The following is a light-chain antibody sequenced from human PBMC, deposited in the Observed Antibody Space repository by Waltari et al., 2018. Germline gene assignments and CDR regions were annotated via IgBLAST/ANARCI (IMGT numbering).Light chain of an antibody. CDR1: QSRSTN. CDR2: TGA. J-gene: IGKJ1*01. CDR3: QQYDDWPAT. V-gene: IGKV3-15*01. Sequence: ERVMTQSPAILSASPGETVTLPCRARQSRSTNVAWYQHKPAKAPRALIFTGATRHTGIPATFSGSGSGTEFTLTISSLQPEDFAVYFCQQYDDWPATFGQGTKVDI.